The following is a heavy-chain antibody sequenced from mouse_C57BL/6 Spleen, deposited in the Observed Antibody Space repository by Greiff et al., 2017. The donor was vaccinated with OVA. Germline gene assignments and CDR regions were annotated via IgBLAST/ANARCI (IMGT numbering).Heavy chain of an antibody. Sequence: VQLQQPGAELVRPGSSVKLSCKASGYTFTSYWMHWVKQRPIQGLEWIGNIDPSDSETHYNQKFKDKATLTVDKSSSTAYMQLSSLTSEDSAVYYCAREESSSLPFAYWGQGTLVTVSA. CDR2: IDPSDSET. CDR1: GYTFTSYW. V-gene: IGHV1-52*01. CDR3: AREESSSLPFAY. D-gene: IGHD1-1*01. J-gene: IGHJ3*01.